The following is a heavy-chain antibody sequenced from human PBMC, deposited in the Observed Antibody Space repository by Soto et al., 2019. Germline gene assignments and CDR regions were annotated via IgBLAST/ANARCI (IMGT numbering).Heavy chain of an antibody. J-gene: IGHJ5*02. Sequence: ASVKVSCKASGYTFTSYDINWVRQATGQGLEYLGWMNPNSGNTGHVQKFQGRVTMTWDSSITTAYMELSSLRSEDTAVYFCARGVKYGAYSRWFDPWGQGTLVTVS. D-gene: IGHD4-17*01. CDR1: GYTFTSYD. CDR3: ARGVKYGAYSRWFDP. V-gene: IGHV1-8*01. CDR2: MNPNSGNT.